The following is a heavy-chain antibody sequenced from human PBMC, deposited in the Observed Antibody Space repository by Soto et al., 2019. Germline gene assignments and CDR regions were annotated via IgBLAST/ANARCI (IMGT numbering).Heavy chain of an antibody. CDR3: ARGGRYSSSSPYYYYMDV. CDR1: GFTFSSYS. CDR2: ISSSSSYI. J-gene: IGHJ6*03. D-gene: IGHD6-6*01. Sequence: EVQLVESGGGLVKPGGSLRLSCAASGFTFSSYSMNWVRQAPGKGLEWVSSISSSSSYIYYADSVKGRFTISRDNAKNSLYLQMNSLRAEDTAVYYCARGGRYSSSSPYYYYMDVWGKGTTVTVSS. V-gene: IGHV3-21*01.